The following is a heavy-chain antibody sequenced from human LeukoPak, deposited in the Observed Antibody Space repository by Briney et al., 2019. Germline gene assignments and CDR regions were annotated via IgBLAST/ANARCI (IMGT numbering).Heavy chain of an antibody. CDR3: ARFGSGWYGGGFDY. CDR1: GYSISSGYY. D-gene: IGHD6-19*01. Sequence: SETLSLTCTVSGYSISSGYYWGWIRQPPGEGLEWIGSIYHSGSTYYNPSLKSRVTISVDTSKNQLSLKLSSVTAADTAVYYCARFGSGWYGGGFDYWGQGTLVTVSS. J-gene: IGHJ4*02. CDR2: IYHSGST. V-gene: IGHV4-38-2*02.